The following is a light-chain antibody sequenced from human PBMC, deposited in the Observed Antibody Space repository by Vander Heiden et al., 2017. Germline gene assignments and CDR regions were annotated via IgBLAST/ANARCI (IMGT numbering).Light chain of an antibody. Sequence: QLVLTQSPSASASLGASVKLTCTLSSGHSTYVIAWHQQQPGKGPRYLMKVNRDGSHSKGDGIPDRFSGSRSGAEIYLTISSLRSEDEADYYCQTWGTGIRVFGGGTKLTVL. V-gene: IGLV4-69*02. CDR2: VNRDGSH. CDR3: QTWGTGIRV. CDR1: SGHSTYV. J-gene: IGLJ3*02.